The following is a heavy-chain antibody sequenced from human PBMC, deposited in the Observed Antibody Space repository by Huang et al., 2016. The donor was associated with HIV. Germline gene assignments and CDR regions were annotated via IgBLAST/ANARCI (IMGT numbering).Heavy chain of an antibody. Sequence: QLRESGPGLVTPSETLSLTCSASGTSMTSSTFYWGWFRQPPGRGLEWIGSDYFLGNTCYNPSRKGRVTISIDTANKQYSMRLTSVTAADTAVYFCAREVRSVDTDRPDGYYYRGLDVWGQGTTVIVSS. J-gene: IGHJ6*02. V-gene: IGHV4-39*02. CDR2: DYFLGNT. D-gene: IGHD2-2*03. CDR1: GTSMTSSTFY. CDR3: AREVRSVDTDRPDGYYYRGLDV.